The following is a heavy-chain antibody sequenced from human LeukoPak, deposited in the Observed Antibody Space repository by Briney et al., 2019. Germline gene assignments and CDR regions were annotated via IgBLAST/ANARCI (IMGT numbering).Heavy chain of an antibody. CDR3: AREHITGTTRWIDP. Sequence: SVKVSCKASGGTFSSYAISWVRQAPGQGLEWMGGIIPIFGTANYAQKFQGRVTITADKSTSTAYMELSSLRSEGTAVYYCAREHITGTTRWIDPWGQGTLVTVSS. J-gene: IGHJ5*02. D-gene: IGHD1-7*01. CDR2: IIPIFGTA. V-gene: IGHV1-69*06. CDR1: GGTFSSYA.